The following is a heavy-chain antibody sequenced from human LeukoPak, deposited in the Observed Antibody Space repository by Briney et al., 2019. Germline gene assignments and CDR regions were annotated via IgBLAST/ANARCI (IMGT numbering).Heavy chain of an antibody. Sequence: GGSLRLSCAASGFTVSSDHMNWVRPAPGKGLEWVSVIYSGGSTYYADSVKGRFTISRDNSKNTLYLQMNSLRAEDTAVYYCASGSGSYRTPYYYMDVWGKGTTVTVSS. D-gene: IGHD3-10*01. CDR1: GFTVSSDH. J-gene: IGHJ6*03. V-gene: IGHV3-53*01. CDR2: IYSGGST. CDR3: ASGSGSYRTPYYYMDV.